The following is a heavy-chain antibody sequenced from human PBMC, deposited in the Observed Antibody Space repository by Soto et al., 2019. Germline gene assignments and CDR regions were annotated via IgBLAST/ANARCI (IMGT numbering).Heavy chain of an antibody. CDR3: ASGIGDYEMDYYYMDV. CDR1: GGSISSYY. D-gene: IGHD4-17*01. CDR2: IYYSGST. V-gene: IGHV4-59*08. J-gene: IGHJ6*03. Sequence: SETLSLTCTVSGGSISSYYWSWIRQPPGKGLEWIGYIYYSGSTNYNPSLKSRVTISVDTSKNQFSLKLSSVTAADTAVYYCASGIGDYEMDYYYMDVWGKGTTVTVSS.